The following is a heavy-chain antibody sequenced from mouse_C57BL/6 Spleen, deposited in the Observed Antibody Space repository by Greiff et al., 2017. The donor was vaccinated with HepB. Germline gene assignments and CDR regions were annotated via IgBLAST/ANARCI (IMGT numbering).Heavy chain of an antibody. CDR1: GYAFSSSW. J-gene: IGHJ3*01. V-gene: IGHV1-82*01. D-gene: IGHD2-4*01. CDR2: IYPGDGDT. CDR3: ARAIYYDYDGGPWFAY. Sequence: VKLMESGPELVKPGASVKISCKASGYAFSSSWMNWVKQRPGKGLEWIGRIYPGDGDTNYNGKFKGKATLTADKSSSTAYMQLSSLTSEDSAVYFCARAIYYDYDGGPWFAYWGQGTLVTVSA.